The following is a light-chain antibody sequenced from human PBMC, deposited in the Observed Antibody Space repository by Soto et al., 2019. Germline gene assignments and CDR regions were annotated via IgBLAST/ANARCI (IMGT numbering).Light chain of an antibody. Sequence: EIVMTQSPATLSVSPGEGATLSCRASQSVSSKLAWYQQKPGQAPRLLIYGASTRATGIPARFSGSGSGTEFTLIISSLQPEDFGTYYCQQSYKTPHTFGQGTKLETK. V-gene: IGKV3-15*01. CDR2: GAS. CDR1: QSVSSK. J-gene: IGKJ2*01. CDR3: QQSYKTPHT.